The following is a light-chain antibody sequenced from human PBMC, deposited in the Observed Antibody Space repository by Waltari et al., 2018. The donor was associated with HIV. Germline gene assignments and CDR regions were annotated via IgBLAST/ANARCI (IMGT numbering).Light chain of an antibody. CDR3: QQYNAWPRT. CDR2: GAS. Sequence: EIVMTQSPATLSVSPGERATLSCRASQGVSSNLAWYQQKPGQAPRLLIYGASTRATGIPARFSGSGSGTEFTLTINSLQSEDFAVYYCQQYNAWPRTFGQGTKVEVK. J-gene: IGKJ1*01. CDR1: QGVSSN. V-gene: IGKV3-15*01.